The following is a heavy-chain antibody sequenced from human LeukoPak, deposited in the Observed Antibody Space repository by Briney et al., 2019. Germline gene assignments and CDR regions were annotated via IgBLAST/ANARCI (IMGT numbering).Heavy chain of an antibody. CDR1: GFTFKYFS. Sequence: GGSLRLSCAASGFTFKYFSMNWVRQAPGKGLEWVSFISSSSSYIYYADSVKGRFTISRDNAKNSLYLQMNSLRAEDTAVYYCELLSGAFDIWGQGTMVTVSS. CDR2: ISSSSSYI. J-gene: IGHJ3*02. V-gene: IGHV3-21*01. CDR3: ELLSGAFDI. D-gene: IGHD1-26*01.